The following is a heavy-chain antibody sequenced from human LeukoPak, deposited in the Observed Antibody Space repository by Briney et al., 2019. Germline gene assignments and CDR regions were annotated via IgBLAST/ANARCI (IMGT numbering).Heavy chain of an antibody. J-gene: IGHJ4*02. CDR3: ASGREITATLPY. Sequence: NSSETLSLTCTVSGGSMSTYYWTWIRQPPGKGLEWIGFIYYTGSTNYNPSLKSRVAISVDTSKNQFSLKLSSVTAADTAVYYCASGREITATLPYWGQGTLVTVSS. V-gene: IGHV4-59*01. CDR1: GGSMSTYY. CDR2: IYYTGST. D-gene: IGHD1-20*01.